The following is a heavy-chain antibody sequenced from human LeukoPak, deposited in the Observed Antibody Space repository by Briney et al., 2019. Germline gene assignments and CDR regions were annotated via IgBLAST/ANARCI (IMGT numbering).Heavy chain of an antibody. CDR3: ARDKLLDY. Sequence: GGSLRLSCAASGFTFSSYAMHWVRQAPGKGLEWVAVISYDGSNKYYADSVKGRFTISRDNSKNTLYLQMNSLRAEDTAVYYCARDKLLDYWGQGTLVTVSS. J-gene: IGHJ4*02. CDR1: GFTFSSYA. V-gene: IGHV3-30-3*01. CDR2: ISYDGSNK. D-gene: IGHD6-6*01.